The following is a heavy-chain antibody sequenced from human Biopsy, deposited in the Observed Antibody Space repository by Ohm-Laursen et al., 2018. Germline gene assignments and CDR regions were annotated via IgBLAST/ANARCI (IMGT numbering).Heavy chain of an antibody. CDR1: GVSITAYY. D-gene: IGHD2-15*01. V-gene: IGHV4-4*09. CDR2: IHHSGST. J-gene: IGHJ6*02. CDR3: ARMDCSGGSCHYYSYGMDV. Sequence: TLSLTCTVSGVSITAYYWSWIRQPPGKGLECIGNIHHSGSTNYNPSLKSLLTISVDTSKNQFSLKLSSVTAADTVVYYCARMDCSGGSCHYYSYGMDVWGQGTTVTVSS.